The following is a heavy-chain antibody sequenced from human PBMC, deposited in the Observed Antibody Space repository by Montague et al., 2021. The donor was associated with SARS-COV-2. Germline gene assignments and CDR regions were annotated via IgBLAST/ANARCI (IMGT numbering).Heavy chain of an antibody. D-gene: IGHD3-9*01. V-gene: IGHV4-34*01. CDR1: GGSFSGYY. Sequence: SETLSLTCAVYGGSFSGYYWTWIRQSPGKGLEWIAEINHSGTTNYNFNPSLRSRVTISVDTSKSQLYLKLSSVTAADTGVYYCARWDYQTLTLIGLRGKSASDYWGQGTLVTVSS. CDR3: ARWDYQTLTLIGLRGKSASDY. J-gene: IGHJ4*02. CDR2: INHSGTT.